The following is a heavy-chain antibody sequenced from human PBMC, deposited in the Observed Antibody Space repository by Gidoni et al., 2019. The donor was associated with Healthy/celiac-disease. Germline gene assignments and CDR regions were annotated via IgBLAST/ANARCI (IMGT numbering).Heavy chain of an antibody. CDR3: AKGGGFIVVVTTDDY. CDR2: MSGSGGRT. V-gene: IGHV3-23*01. CDR1: VFPFRSYA. Sequence: EVQLLESGVGLVQPGGSLRLSFAASVFPFRSYAMSWVRQAPGKGLEWVSAMSGSGGRTYYADYVKGRFTISRENSKNTLYLQRNSLRAEDTAVYYCAKGGGFIVVVTTDDYWGQGTLVTVSS. J-gene: IGHJ4*02. D-gene: IGHD2-21*02.